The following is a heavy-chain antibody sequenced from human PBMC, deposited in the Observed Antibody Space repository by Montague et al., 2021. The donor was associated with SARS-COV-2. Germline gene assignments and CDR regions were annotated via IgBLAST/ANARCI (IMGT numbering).Heavy chain of an antibody. Sequence: SETLSLTCAVYGGSFSTYSWNWIRQPPGKGLEWIGEIHHGGSTNYNPSLKSRVTISADTSKNQFSLKLTSMAAADTAVYYCARVGDGVVPSPILGVGAYYSYYYMDVWGKGTTVTVSS. D-gene: IGHD3-10*01. CDR2: IHHGGST. V-gene: IGHV4-34*01. J-gene: IGHJ6*03. CDR3: ARVGDGVVPSPILGVGAYYSYYYMDV. CDR1: GGSFSTYS.